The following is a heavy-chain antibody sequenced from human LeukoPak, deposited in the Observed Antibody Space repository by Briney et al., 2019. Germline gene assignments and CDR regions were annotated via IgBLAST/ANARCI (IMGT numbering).Heavy chain of an antibody. D-gene: IGHD3-10*01. CDR1: GGSFSGYF. CDR3: ARVRGSGANWYFDL. Sequence: SETLSLTCAVYGGSFSGYFWSWIRQPPGKGLEWIGEINHSGSTNYNPSLKSRVTISVDTSKNQFSLKLSSVTAADTAVYYCARVRGSGANWYFDLWGRGTLVTVSS. V-gene: IGHV4-34*01. CDR2: INHSGST. J-gene: IGHJ2*01.